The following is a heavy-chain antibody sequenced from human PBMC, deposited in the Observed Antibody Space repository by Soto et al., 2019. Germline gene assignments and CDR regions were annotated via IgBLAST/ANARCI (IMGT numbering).Heavy chain of an antibody. CDR2: IYPGDSDT. CDR1: GYMCSKYG. V-gene: IGHV5-51*01. D-gene: IGHD6-6*01. Sequence: XESLRVSWKGSGYMCSKYGGGWVLQMPGKGLEWMGIIYPGDSDTRYSPSFQGQVTISADKSITTAYLQWRSLKASDTAIYYCVVYSSSSGRHFDYWGQGTLVTVSS. J-gene: IGHJ4*02. CDR3: VVYSSSSGRHFDY.